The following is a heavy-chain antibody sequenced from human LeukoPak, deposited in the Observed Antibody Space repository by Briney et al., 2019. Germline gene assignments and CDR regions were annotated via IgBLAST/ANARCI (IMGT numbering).Heavy chain of an antibody. D-gene: IGHD2-2*01. CDR3: AREHCSSTSCYRGQFDY. CDR1: GGSISSYY. CDR2: IYYSGST. V-gene: IGHV4-59*01. Sequence: SETLSLTCTVSGGSISSYYWSWIRQPPGKGLAWIGYIYYSGSTNYNPSLKSRVTISVDTSKNQFSLKLSSVTAADTAVYYCAREHCSSTSCYRGQFDYWGQGTLVTVSS. J-gene: IGHJ4*02.